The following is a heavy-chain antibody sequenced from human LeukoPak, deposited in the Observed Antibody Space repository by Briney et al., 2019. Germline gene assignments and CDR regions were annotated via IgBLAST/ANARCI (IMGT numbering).Heavy chain of an antibody. Sequence: SGGSLRLSCAASGFTVSSNYMSWVRQAPGKGLEWVSVIYSGGSTYYADSVKGRFTISRDNSKNTLYLQMNSLRAEDTAVYYCASPGPHYYDSSGYYPLDYWGQGTLVTVSS. J-gene: IGHJ4*02. CDR3: ASPGPHYYDSSGYYPLDY. D-gene: IGHD3-22*01. V-gene: IGHV3-66*01. CDR2: IYSGGST. CDR1: GFTVSSNY.